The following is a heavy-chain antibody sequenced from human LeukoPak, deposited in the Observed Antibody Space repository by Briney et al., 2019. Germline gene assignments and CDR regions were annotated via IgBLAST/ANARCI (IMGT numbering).Heavy chain of an antibody. CDR1: GFTFDDYA. CDR3: AKDIERMTTVTTYHPVAFDI. J-gene: IGHJ3*02. D-gene: IGHD4-17*01. CDR2: ISWNSGSI. Sequence: PGGSLRLSCAASGFTFDDYAMHWVRQAPGKGLEWVSGISWNSGSIGYADSVKGRFTISRDNAKNSLYLQMNSLRAEDTALYYCAKDIERMTTVTTYHPVAFDIWGQGTMATVSS. V-gene: IGHV3-9*01.